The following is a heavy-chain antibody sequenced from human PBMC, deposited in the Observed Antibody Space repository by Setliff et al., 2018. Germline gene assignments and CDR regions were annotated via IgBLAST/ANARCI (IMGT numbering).Heavy chain of an antibody. Sequence: PGGSLRLSCAASGFTFSSYWMSWVRQAPGKGLERLANINEDGSHKWYVDSVKGRFTISRDNAKNSLYLQMNGLRAEDTAVYYCARLTGGPAYYMDVWGKGTTVTVSS. J-gene: IGHJ6*03. V-gene: IGHV3-7*03. CDR3: ARLTGGPAYYMDV. CDR2: INEDGSHK. D-gene: IGHD3-16*01. CDR1: GFTFSSYW.